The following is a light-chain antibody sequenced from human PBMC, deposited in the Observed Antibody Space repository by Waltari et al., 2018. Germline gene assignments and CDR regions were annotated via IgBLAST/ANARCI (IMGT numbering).Light chain of an antibody. J-gene: IGLJ3*02. CDR2: GVN. CDR3: SSYAGSVV. V-gene: IGLV2-23*02. Sequence: QSALTQPASVSGSRGQSITISCTGSSSDIGSYNVVSWYQHHPDKAPKLLIYGVNNRPSGVSNRFSGSKSGNTASLTISGLQAEDEADYYCSSYAGSVVFGGGTKLTVL. CDR1: SSDIGSYNV.